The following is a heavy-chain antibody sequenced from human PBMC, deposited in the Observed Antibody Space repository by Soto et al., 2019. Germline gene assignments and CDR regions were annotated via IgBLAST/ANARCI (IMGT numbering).Heavy chain of an antibody. Sequence: GGSLRLSCAASGFTFSSYWMSWVRQAPGKGLEWVANIKQDGSEKYYVDSVKGRFTISRDNAKNSLYLQMNSLRGEDTAVYYCASLAMIVASYYYYGMDVWGQGTTVTVSS. V-gene: IGHV3-7*01. CDR3: ASLAMIVASYYYYGMDV. D-gene: IGHD3-22*01. J-gene: IGHJ6*02. CDR1: GFTFSSYW. CDR2: IKQDGSEK.